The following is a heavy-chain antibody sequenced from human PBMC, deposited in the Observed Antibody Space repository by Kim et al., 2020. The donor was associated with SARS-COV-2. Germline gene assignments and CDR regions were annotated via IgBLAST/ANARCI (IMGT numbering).Heavy chain of an antibody. J-gene: IGHJ4*02. Sequence: YADSVKGRFNITRDNGKNSLDLQMNSVRAEETAVYYCARESGYYGSGSNYWGQGTLVTVSS. CDR3: ARESGYYGSGSNY. V-gene: IGHV3-11*01. D-gene: IGHD3-10*01.